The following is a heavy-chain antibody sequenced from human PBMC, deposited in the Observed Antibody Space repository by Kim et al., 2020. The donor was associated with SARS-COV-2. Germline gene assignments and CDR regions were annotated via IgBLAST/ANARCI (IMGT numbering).Heavy chain of an antibody. CDR3: TTDAGGWLQSVDY. J-gene: IGHJ4*02. V-gene: IGHV3-15*01. Sequence: YTAPVKGRFTISRDDSKNTLYLQMNSLKTEDTAVYYCTTDAGGWLQSVDYWGQGTLVTVSS. D-gene: IGHD4-4*01.